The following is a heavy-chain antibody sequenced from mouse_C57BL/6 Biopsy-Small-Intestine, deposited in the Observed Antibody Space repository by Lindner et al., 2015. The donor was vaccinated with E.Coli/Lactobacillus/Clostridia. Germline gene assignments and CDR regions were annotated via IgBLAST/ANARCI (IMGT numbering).Heavy chain of an antibody. J-gene: IGHJ3*01. CDR2: INPKSGDT. D-gene: IGHD2-13*01. Sequence: SVKVSCKTSGHTFSGYYMNWVRQAPGQGLEWMGWINPKSGDTDFAQKFQGRVAMTTDTSIDTVYMELSSLRSDDTAVYYCGYGDYAFDALIFWGQGTLVTVSS. CDR1: GHTFSGYY. V-gene: IGHV1-84*02. CDR3: GYGDYAFDALIF.